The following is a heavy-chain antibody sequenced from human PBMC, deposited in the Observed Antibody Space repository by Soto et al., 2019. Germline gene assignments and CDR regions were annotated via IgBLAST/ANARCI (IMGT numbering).Heavy chain of an antibody. D-gene: IGHD6-13*01. J-gene: IGHJ6*02. CDR1: GFTFSSYW. CDR3: ARESSRWYAYYYYGMDV. V-gene: IGHV3-7*01. CDR2: IKQDGSEK. Sequence: EVQLVESGGGLVQPGGSLRLSCAASGFTFSSYWMSWVRQAPGKGLEWVANIKQDGSEKYYVDSVKGRFTISRDNAKNXXYRQMNSLRAEDTAVYYCARESSRWYAYYYYGMDVWGQGTTVTVSS.